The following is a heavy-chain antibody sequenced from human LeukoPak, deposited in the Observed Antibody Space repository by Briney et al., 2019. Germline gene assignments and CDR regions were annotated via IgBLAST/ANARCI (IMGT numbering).Heavy chain of an antibody. D-gene: IGHD6-13*01. CDR3: AKGLYSSSWYFDY. Sequence: PGGSLRLSCAASGFTFSSYAMTWVRQAPGKGLEWVSSISGSGDNTYYADSVKGRFTVSRDNSKNTLYLQMNSLGAEDTAVYYCAKGLYSSSWYFDYWGQGTLVAVSS. CDR1: GFTFSSYA. V-gene: IGHV3-23*01. CDR2: ISGSGDNT. J-gene: IGHJ4*02.